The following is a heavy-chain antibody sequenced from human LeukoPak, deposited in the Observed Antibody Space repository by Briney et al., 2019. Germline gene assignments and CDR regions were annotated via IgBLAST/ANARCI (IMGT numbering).Heavy chain of an antibody. D-gene: IGHD4-17*01. J-gene: IGHJ5*02. Sequence: GGSLRLSCAASGFTFSNYVMSWVRQAPGKGLEWVSGISASGGSTYYADSVKGRFTISRDNSKNTLYLQMNSLRAEDTAVYYCAKAFTVTRVYNCLDPWGQGTLVTVSS. CDR1: GFTFSNYV. V-gene: IGHV3-23*01. CDR3: AKAFTVTRVYNCLDP. CDR2: ISASGGST.